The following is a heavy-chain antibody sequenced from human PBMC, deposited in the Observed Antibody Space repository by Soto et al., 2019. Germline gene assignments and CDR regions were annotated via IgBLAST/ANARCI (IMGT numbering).Heavy chain of an antibody. V-gene: IGHV1-18*01. Sequence: QVQLVQSGDEVKKPGASVKVSCKASGYIFVNYGIAWVRQAPGQGLEWMGWISPYTGNTHSATKVQGRLTMTTDTSTSTAYMDPGSLTSDDTAVYYCVMVDNYVTPTPQDVWGQGTMVTVSS. CDR1: GYIFVNYG. J-gene: IGHJ6*02. CDR2: ISPYTGNT. CDR3: VMVDNYVTPTPQDV. D-gene: IGHD3-16*01.